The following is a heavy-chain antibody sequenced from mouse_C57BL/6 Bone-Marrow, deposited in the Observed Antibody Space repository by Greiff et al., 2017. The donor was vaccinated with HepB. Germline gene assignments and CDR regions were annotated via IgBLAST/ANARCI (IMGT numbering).Heavy chain of an antibody. D-gene: IGHD1-1*01. V-gene: IGHV7-1*01. J-gene: IGHJ1*03. CDR3: ARVPYYGSSYLYFDV. CDR2: SRNKANDYTT. CDR1: GFTFSDFY. Sequence: EVKLVESGGGLVQSGRSLRLSCATSGFTFSDFYMEWVRQAPGKGLEWIAASRNKANDYTTEHSASVKGRFIVSRDTSQSILYLQMNALRAEDTAIYYCARVPYYGSSYLYFDVWGTGTTVTVAS.